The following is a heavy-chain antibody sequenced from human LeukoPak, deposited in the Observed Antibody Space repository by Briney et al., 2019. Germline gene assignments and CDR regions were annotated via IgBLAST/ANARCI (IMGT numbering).Heavy chain of an antibody. CDR2: IYSGGST. V-gene: IGHV3-53*01. CDR1: GFTFSSYW. CDR3: ARNRPFDY. Sequence: PGGSLRLSCAASGFTFSSYWMSWVRQAPGKGLEWVSVIYSGGSTYYADSVKGRFTISRDNSKNTLYLQMNSLRAEDTAVYYCARNRPFDYWGQGTLVTVSS. J-gene: IGHJ4*02.